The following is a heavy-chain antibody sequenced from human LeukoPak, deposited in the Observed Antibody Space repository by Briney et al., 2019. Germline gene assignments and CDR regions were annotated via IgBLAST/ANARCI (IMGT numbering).Heavy chain of an antibody. D-gene: IGHD3-22*01. V-gene: IGHV4-59*01. CDR2: IHNNGDI. J-gene: IGHJ4*02. Sequence: SETLSLTFIVSGDSIRSYYWNWIRQAPGKALEWIGHIHNNGDIAYNFSLKSRVTISMDTSKNQFSLKLSSVTAADTAVYYCGRWGYFDSGNYFVVDYWGQGTVVTVSS. CDR1: GDSIRSYY. CDR3: GRWGYFDSGNYFVVDY.